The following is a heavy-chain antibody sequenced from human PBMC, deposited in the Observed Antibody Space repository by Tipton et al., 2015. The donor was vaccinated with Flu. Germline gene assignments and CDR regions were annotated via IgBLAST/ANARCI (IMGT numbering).Heavy chain of an antibody. D-gene: IGHD4-11*01. CDR3: ARRDYSNYVSEPKNWFDS. Sequence: LRLSCSVSGDSIGSDYFWGWVRQSPGKGLEWIGNVHQTGTSYYNPSLRSRVIITVDRRKNHFSLRLTSVTAADTAVYFCARRDYSNYVSEPKNWFDSWGQGTLVTVSS. V-gene: IGHV4-38-2*01. CDR2: VHQTGTS. J-gene: IGHJ5*01. CDR1: GDSIGSDYF.